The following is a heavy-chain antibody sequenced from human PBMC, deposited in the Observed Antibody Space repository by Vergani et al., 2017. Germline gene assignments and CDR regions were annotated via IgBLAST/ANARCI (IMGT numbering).Heavy chain of an antibody. V-gene: IGHV1-69*01. D-gene: IGHD3-10*01. Sequence: QVQLVQSGAEVKKPGSSVKVSCKASGGTFSSYAISWVRQAPGQGLEWMGGLIPIFGTANYAQKFQGRVTITADESTSTAYMELSSLRSEDTGVYYCARETVDYYGTESFGLDAFDIWGQGTMVTVSS. CDR1: GGTFSSYA. J-gene: IGHJ3*02. CDR3: ARETVDYYGTESFGLDAFDI. CDR2: LIPIFGTA.